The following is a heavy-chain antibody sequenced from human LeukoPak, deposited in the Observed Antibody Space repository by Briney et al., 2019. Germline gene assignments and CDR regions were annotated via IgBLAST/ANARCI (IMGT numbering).Heavy chain of an antibody. CDR2: VFYSGGT. V-gene: IGHV4-59*12. Sequence: SETLSLTCTVSGGSITGYYWSWIRQPPGKGLEWIGYVFYSGGTLYNPSLKSRVTISVDTSKTQFSLKLTSVTAADTAVYYCATDLQGPYPRTTLAFDIWGQGTMVTVSS. D-gene: IGHD1-7*01. CDR1: GGSITGYY. J-gene: IGHJ3*02. CDR3: ATDLQGPYPRTTLAFDI.